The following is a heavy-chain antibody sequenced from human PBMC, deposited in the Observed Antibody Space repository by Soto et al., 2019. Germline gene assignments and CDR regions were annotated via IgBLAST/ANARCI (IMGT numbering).Heavy chain of an antibody. CDR2: MNPNSGNT. J-gene: IGHJ6*02. CDR3: ARDMVVAATPYYYGMDV. D-gene: IGHD2-15*01. Sequence: QVQLVQSGAEVKKPGASVKVSCKASGYTFTSYDTNWVRQATGQGLEWMGWMNPNSGNTGYAQKFQGRVTMTRNTSISTAYMELSSLRSEDTAVYYCARDMVVAATPYYYGMDVWGQGTTVTVSS. CDR1: GYTFTSYD. V-gene: IGHV1-8*01.